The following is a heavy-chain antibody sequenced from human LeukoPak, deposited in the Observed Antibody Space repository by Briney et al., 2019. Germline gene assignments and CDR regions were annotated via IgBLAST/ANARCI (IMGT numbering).Heavy chain of an antibody. Sequence: SETLSLTCTVSGGSISSSSYYWGWIRQPPGKGLEWIGSIFHGGSTYYNPSLKSRVTISVDTSKNQFSLKLSSVTAADTAVYYCARNSDYYDSSGGYAWGQGTLVTVSS. D-gene: IGHD3-22*01. J-gene: IGHJ5*02. CDR3: ARNSDYYDSSGGYA. V-gene: IGHV4-39*07. CDR2: IFHGGST. CDR1: GGSISSSSYY.